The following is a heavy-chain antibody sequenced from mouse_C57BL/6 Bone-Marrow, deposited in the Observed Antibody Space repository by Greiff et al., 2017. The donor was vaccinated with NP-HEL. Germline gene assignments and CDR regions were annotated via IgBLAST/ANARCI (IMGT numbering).Heavy chain of an antibody. D-gene: IGHD2-5*01. CDR1: GFTFSDYY. Sequence: EVKVVESEGGLVQPGSSMKLSCTASGFTFSDYYMAWVRQVPEKGLEWVANINYDGSSTYYLDSLKSRFIISRDNAKNILYLQMSSLKSEDTATYYCARYSIYAMDYWGQGTSVTVSS. V-gene: IGHV5-16*01. J-gene: IGHJ4*01. CDR3: ARYSIYAMDY. CDR2: INYDGSST.